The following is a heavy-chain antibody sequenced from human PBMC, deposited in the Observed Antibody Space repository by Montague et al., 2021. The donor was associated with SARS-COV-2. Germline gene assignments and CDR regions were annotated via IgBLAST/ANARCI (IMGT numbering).Heavy chain of an antibody. CDR1: GFPFSSYS. CDR2: ISSSSSYI. Sequence: SRRLSWAASGFPFSSYSMNWVRQAPGKGLEWVSSISSSSSYIYYADSVKGRFTISRDNVKNSLYLQMNSLRAEDTAVYYCARDRGGSYPLDYWGQGTLVTVSS. J-gene: IGHJ4*02. D-gene: IGHD1-26*01. CDR3: ARDRGGSYPLDY. V-gene: IGHV3-21*01.